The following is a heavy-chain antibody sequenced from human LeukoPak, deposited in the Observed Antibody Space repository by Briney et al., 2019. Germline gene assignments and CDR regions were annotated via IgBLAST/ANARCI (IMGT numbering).Heavy chain of an antibody. Sequence: GGSLRLYCAASKRNFAMSWVRQTADKRLEWVSAISGSGDATFYTDSVKGRFTISRDNSKNTLYLQMNNLRVEDTAVYYCAKGHFASSSFFDYWGQGTLVAVSS. CDR3: AKGHFASSSFFDY. CDR2: ISGSGDAT. D-gene: IGHD6-6*01. J-gene: IGHJ4*02. V-gene: IGHV3-23*01. CDR1: KRNFA.